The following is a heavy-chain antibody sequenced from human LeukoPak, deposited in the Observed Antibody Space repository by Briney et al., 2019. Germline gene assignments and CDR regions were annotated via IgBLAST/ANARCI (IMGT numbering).Heavy chain of an antibody. Sequence: SETLSLTCAVYGGSFSGYYWSWIRQPPGKGLEWIGEINHSGSTNYNPSLKSRVTISVDTSRNQFSLKPSSVTAADTAVYYCATYSSGWYGFDYWGQGTLVTVSS. V-gene: IGHV4-34*01. D-gene: IGHD6-19*01. J-gene: IGHJ4*02. CDR3: ATYSSGWYGFDY. CDR2: INHSGST. CDR1: GGSFSGYY.